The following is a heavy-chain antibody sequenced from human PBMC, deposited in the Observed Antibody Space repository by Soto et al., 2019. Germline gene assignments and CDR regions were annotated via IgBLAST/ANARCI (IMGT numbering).Heavy chain of an antibody. Sequence: SETLSLTCAVYGGSFSGYYWSWIRQPPGKGLEWIGEINHSGSTNYNPSLKSRVTISVDTSKNQFSLKVSSVTAADTAVYYCARALTVVVAATRLSYYMDVWGKGTTVTVSS. CDR1: GGSFSGYY. CDR2: INHSGST. V-gene: IGHV4-34*01. D-gene: IGHD2-15*01. J-gene: IGHJ6*03. CDR3: ARALTVVVAATRLSYYMDV.